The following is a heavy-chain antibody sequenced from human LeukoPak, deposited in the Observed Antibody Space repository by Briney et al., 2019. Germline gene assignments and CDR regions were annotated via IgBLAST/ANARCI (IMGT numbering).Heavy chain of an antibody. Sequence: GGSLRLSCTASGFTFGDYAMSWFRQAPGKGLEWVGFIRSKAYGGTTEYAASVKGRFTISRDDSKSIAYLQMNSLKTEDTAVYYCTRGLGSSSWYQPWGTSMDFQVGDYWGQGTLVTVSS. V-gene: IGHV3-49*03. CDR2: IRSKAYGGTT. D-gene: IGHD6-13*01. CDR3: TRGLGSSSWYQPWGTSMDFQVGDY. J-gene: IGHJ4*02. CDR1: GFTFGDYA.